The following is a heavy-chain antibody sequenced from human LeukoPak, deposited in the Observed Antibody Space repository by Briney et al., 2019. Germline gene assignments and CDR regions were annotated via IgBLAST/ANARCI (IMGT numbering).Heavy chain of an antibody. CDR1: GFTFSSYS. CDR3: ARGESIAAAGMGWFDP. CDR2: ISSSSSTI. V-gene: IGHV3-48*01. Sequence: PGGSLRLSCAASGFTFSSYSMNWVRQAPGKGLEWVSYISSSSSTIYYADSVKGRFTISRDNAKNSLYLQMNSLRAEDTAVYYCARGESIAAAGMGWFDPWGQGTLVTVSS. J-gene: IGHJ5*02. D-gene: IGHD6-13*01.